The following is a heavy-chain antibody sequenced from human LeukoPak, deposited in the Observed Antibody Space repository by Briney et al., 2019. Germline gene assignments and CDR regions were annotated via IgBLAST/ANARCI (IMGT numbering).Heavy chain of an antibody. J-gene: IGHJ6*03. D-gene: IGHD6-19*01. CDR3: AKGSGWYVNYYYYMDV. Sequence: GGTLRLSCAAPGFTFSNYGMSWVRQAPGKGLEWVSAISGSGVTTYYADSVKGRFTISRDNSKHTLYLQMNSLRAEDTAVYYCAKGSGWYVNYYYYMDVWGKGTTVTVSS. CDR2: ISGSGVTT. CDR1: GFTFSNYG. V-gene: IGHV3-23*01.